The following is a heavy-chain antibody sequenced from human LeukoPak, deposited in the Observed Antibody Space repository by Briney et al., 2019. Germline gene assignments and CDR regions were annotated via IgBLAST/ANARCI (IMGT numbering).Heavy chain of an antibody. CDR1: GFTFSSSS. Sequence: GGSLRLSCAASGFTFSSSSMNWVRQAPGKGLEWVSYISSSSSTIHYAESVKGRFTISRDNAKNSLYLQMNSLRVEDTAVYYCAITGGPTVTAFDLWGQGILVTVSS. D-gene: IGHD4-17*01. CDR2: ISSSSSTI. V-gene: IGHV3-48*04. J-gene: IGHJ4*02. CDR3: AITGGPTVTAFDL.